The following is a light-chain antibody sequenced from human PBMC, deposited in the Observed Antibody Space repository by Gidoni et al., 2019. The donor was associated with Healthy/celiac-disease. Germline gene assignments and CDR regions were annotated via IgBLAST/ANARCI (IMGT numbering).Light chain of an antibody. CDR1: QDISNY. CDR2: DAS. Sequence: DIQMTQSPSSLSASVGDRVTITCRESQDISNYLNWYQQKPGKAHKLLIYDASNLETGVPSRFSGSGSGTDFTFTISSLQPEDIATYYCQKYDNLPVTFGHGTKVDIK. J-gene: IGKJ3*01. CDR3: QKYDNLPVT. V-gene: IGKV1-33*01.